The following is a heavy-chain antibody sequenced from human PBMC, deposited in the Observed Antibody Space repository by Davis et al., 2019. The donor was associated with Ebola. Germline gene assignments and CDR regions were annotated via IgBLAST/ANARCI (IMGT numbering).Heavy chain of an antibody. V-gene: IGHV1-69*13. J-gene: IGHJ5*02. CDR1: GGTFNGYS. Sequence: SVKVSCKASGGTFNGYSITWVRQAPGQGLEWMGGIIPISATANYAQSFQGRVTITADESTSTAYMELTSLRSEDTAIYYCAKAYTVVVARATMGISLDPWGQGTLVIVSS. CDR3: AKAYTVVVARATMGISLDP. CDR2: IIPISATA. D-gene: IGHD2-15*01.